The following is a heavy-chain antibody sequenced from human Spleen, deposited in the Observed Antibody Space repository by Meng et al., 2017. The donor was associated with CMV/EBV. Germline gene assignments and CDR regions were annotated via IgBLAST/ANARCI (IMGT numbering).Heavy chain of an antibody. J-gene: IGHJ4*02. CDR3: AREVVAIAYNSSGLGY. V-gene: IGHV3-48*03. Sequence: GESLKISCAASGFTFSSYEMNWVRQAPGKGLEWISYISNSGRTIKNADSVRGRFTISRDNAKNSLYLQMNSLRVEDTAVYYCAREVVAIAYNSSGLGYWGQGTLVTVSS. CDR2: ISNSGRTI. CDR1: GFTFSSYE. D-gene: IGHD3-16*01.